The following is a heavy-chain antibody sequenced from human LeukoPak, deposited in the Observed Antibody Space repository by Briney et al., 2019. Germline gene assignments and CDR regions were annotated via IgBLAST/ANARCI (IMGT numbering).Heavy chain of an antibody. J-gene: IGHJ6*03. D-gene: IGHD3-16*02. CDR2: INWNGGST. V-gene: IGHV3-20*04. CDR1: GFTFDDYG. Sequence: PGGSLRLSCAASGFTFDDYGMSWVRQAPGKGLEWVSGINWNGGSTGYADSVKGRFTISRDNAKNSLYLQMNSLRAEDTALYYCARAIQYYDYVWGSYRRHYYYYYMDVWGKGTTVTVSS. CDR3: ARAIQYYDYVWGSYRRHYYYYYMDV.